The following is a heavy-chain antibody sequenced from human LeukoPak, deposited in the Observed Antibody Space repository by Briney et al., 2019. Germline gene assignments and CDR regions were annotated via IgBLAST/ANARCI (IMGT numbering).Heavy chain of an antibody. Sequence: SETLSLTCTVSGGSISGSSYYWGWIRQPPGKGLEWIGSIYYSGSTYYNPSLKSRVTISVDTSKDQFSLRLSSVTAADTAVYYCARQGHDILTGSITTSDYWGQGTLVTVSS. D-gene: IGHD3-9*01. CDR1: GGSISGSSYY. V-gene: IGHV4-39*01. CDR2: IYYSGST. J-gene: IGHJ4*02. CDR3: ARQGHDILTGSITTSDY.